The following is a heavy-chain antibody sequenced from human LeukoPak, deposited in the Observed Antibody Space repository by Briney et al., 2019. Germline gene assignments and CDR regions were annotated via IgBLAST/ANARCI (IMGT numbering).Heavy chain of an antibody. CDR3: ATPTLGTIGEYLFDY. J-gene: IGHJ4*02. Sequence: GESLQISCKGPGYSFTTYWIGWVRPLPGKGLEWMGIIYPGDSDARYSPSFQGRVTISADKSISTAYLQWSTLKASDTAVYYCATPTLGTIGEYLFDYWGQGTLVTVSS. CDR2: IYPGDSDA. CDR1: GYSFTTYW. V-gene: IGHV5-51*01. D-gene: IGHD1-7*01.